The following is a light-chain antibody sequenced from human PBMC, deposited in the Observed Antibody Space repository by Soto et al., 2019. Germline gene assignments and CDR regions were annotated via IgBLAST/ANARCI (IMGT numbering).Light chain of an antibody. CDR1: SSDVGGYNY. CDR2: EVS. Sequence: QSALTQPASVSGSPGQAITISCTGTSSDVGGYNYVSWYQQHPGKAPKLMIYEVSNRPSGVYNRFSGSKSGNTASLTISGPQAEYEADYYCSSYTSSSTAVFGTGTKLTVL. V-gene: IGLV2-14*01. CDR3: SSYTSSSTAV. J-gene: IGLJ1*01.